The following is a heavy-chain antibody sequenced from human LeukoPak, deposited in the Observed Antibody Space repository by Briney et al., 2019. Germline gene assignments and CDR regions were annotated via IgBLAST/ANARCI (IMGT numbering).Heavy chain of an antibody. CDR1: GGSISSYY. D-gene: IGHD6-6*01. J-gene: IGHJ3*02. Sequence: SETLSLTRTVSGGSISSYYWSWIRQPAGKGLEWIGRIYTSRSTNYNPSLKSRVTMSVDTSKNQFSLKLSSVTAADTAVYCCARAGLKSSTDAFDIWGQGTMVTVSS. CDR3: ARAGLKSSTDAFDI. CDR2: IYTSRST. V-gene: IGHV4-4*07.